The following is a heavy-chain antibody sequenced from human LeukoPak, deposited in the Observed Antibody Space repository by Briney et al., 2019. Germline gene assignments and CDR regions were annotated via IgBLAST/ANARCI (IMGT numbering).Heavy chain of an antibody. CDR1: GYTFTTYY. Sequence: ASVKVSCKASGYTFTTYYMHWVRQAPGQGLEWMAIINPTGGTTDYAQKFHGRITVTRDTSTSTVYMELTTLTSEDTAVYYCARDALSYDYSWGSYRLLGIDPWGQGTLVTVSS. J-gene: IGHJ5*02. V-gene: IGHV1-46*01. D-gene: IGHD3-16*02. CDR3: ARDALSYDYSWGSYRLLGIDP. CDR2: INPTGGTT.